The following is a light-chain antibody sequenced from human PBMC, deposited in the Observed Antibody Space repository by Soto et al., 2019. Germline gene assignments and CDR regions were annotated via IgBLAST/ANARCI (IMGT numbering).Light chain of an antibody. V-gene: IGKV3-15*01. CDR3: QQHNYWPS. J-gene: IGKJ2*01. CDR2: GAS. CDR1: QSVGSN. Sequence: EIVMTQSPVTLSVSPWERATLSCRASQSVGSNLAWYQQKPGQAPRLLLYGASTRATGIPGRFSGSGSGTEFTLTITSLQSEDFAVYYCQQHNYWPSFGQGTKLEFK.